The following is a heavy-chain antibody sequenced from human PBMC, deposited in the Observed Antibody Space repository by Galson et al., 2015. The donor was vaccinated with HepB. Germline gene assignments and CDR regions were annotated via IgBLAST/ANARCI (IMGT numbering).Heavy chain of an antibody. CDR2: ISGDTYDK. D-gene: IGHD6-13*01. V-gene: IGHV3-23*01. CDR3: ARGRVWYTGFDS. J-gene: IGHJ4*02. Sequence: SLRLSCAGSGFIFKDYALSWVRQAPGKGLQWVSGISGDTYDKYYTDSVKGRFTISRDNSNNRLYLQMTSVRADDTATYYCARGRVWYTGFDSWGQGALVTVSS. CDR1: GFIFKDYA.